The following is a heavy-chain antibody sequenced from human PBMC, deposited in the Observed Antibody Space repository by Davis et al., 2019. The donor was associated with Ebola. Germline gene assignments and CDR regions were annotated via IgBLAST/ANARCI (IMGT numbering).Heavy chain of an antibody. J-gene: IGHJ4*02. CDR1: GFTFSSFS. Sequence: PSETLSLTCAASGFTFSSFSMNWVRQVPGKGLEWISYISNDRKTIKYADSVKGRFTISRDDAKNSLFLLMNSLRDDDTAVYYCAIVATRGRFDSWGQGTLVNVSS. CDR3: AIVATRGRFDS. D-gene: IGHD6-25*01. V-gene: IGHV3-48*02. CDR2: ISNDRKTI.